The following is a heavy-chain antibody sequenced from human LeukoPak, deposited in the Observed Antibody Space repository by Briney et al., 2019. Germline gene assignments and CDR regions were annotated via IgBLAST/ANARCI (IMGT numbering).Heavy chain of an antibody. CDR2: INWSGGST. D-gene: IGHD6-13*01. CDR3: ARRNGYSRIYYYYYGMDV. CDR1: GFTFDDYG. V-gene: IGHV3-20*04. Sequence: GGSLRLSCAASGFTFDDYGMSWVRQAPGKGLEWVSGINWSGGSTGYADSVKGRFTISRDNAKNSLYLQMNSLRAEDTALYYCARRNGYSRIYYYYYGMDVWGQGTTVTVSS. J-gene: IGHJ6*02.